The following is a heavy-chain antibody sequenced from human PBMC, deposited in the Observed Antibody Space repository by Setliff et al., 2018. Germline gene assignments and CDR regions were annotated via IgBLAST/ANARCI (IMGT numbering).Heavy chain of an antibody. Sequence: SETLSLTCAVYGGSFSGYYWSWIRQPPGKGLEWIGEINHRGSTNYNPSLKSRVTISVDTSKNQFSLKLSSVTAADTAVYYCARGARYFDWLFDPDYYFDYWGQGTLVTVSS. D-gene: IGHD3-9*01. V-gene: IGHV4-34*01. CDR3: ARGARYFDWLFDPDYYFDY. CDR1: GGSFSGYY. J-gene: IGHJ4*02. CDR2: INHRGST.